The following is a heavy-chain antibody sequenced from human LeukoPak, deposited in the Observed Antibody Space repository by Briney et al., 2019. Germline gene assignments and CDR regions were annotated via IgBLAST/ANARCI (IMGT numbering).Heavy chain of an antibody. CDR1: GGSFSGYY. J-gene: IGHJ5*02. CDR2: INHSGST. Sequence: SETLSLTCAVYGGSFSGYYWSWIRQPPGKGLEWIGEINHSGSTNYNPSLKSRVTISVDTSKNQFSLKLSSVTAADTAVYYCARVRMITFGGVIVLYNWFDPWGQGTLVTVSS. V-gene: IGHV4-34*01. CDR3: ARVRMITFGGVIVLYNWFDP. D-gene: IGHD3-16*02.